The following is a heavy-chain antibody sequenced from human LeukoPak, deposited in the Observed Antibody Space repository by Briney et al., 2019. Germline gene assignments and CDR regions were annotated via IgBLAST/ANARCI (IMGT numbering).Heavy chain of an antibody. CDR2: ISYSGST. V-gene: IGHV4-39*01. CDR3: ARLDKGIKAAHFDY. Sequence: PSETLSLTCTVSGGSISSSDVNWGWIRQPPGKGLEWIGVISYSGSTYCNPSLKSRVTISVDTSKSHFSLKLSSVTAADTAIYYCARLDKGIKAAHFDYWGQGTLVTVSS. D-gene: IGHD6-25*01. J-gene: IGHJ4*02. CDR1: GGSISSSDVN.